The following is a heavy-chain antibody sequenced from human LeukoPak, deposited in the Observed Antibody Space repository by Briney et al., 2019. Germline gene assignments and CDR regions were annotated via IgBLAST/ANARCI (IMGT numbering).Heavy chain of an antibody. Sequence: GRSLRLSCAASGFRIGDFAMQWVRQAPGNGLDWVAGISWNSATVGDVDSVKGRFTSSRDNAKNSLYLEMNSLRPEDTALYYCVSLADFWGQGTLVTVSS. CDR2: ISWNSATV. CDR1: GFRIGDFA. J-gene: IGHJ4*02. V-gene: IGHV3-9*01. CDR3: VSLADF.